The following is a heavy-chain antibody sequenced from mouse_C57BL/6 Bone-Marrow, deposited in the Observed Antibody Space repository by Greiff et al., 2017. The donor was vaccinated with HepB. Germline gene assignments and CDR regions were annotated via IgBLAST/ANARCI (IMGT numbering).Heavy chain of an antibody. CDR3: TTRVATTSYYFDY. V-gene: IGHV6-6*01. CDR2: IRNKANNHAT. Sequence: EVNVVESGGGLVQPGGSMKLSCAASGFTFSDAWMDWVRQSPEKGLEWVAEIRNKANNHATYYAVSVKGRFTISRDDSKISVYLKMNSLRAEDVGTYYCTTRVATTSYYFDYWGQGTTLTVSS. CDR1: GFTFSDAW. J-gene: IGHJ2*01. D-gene: IGHD1-1*01.